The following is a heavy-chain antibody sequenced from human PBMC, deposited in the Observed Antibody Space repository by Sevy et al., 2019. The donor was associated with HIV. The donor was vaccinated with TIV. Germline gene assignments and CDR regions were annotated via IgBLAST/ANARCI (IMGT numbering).Heavy chain of an antibody. D-gene: IGHD6-19*01. CDR2: IYYTGKT. CDR1: GGSISPYY. CDR3: ARRLSSDFDS. V-gene: IGHV4-59*08. Sequence: SETLSLTCYVSGGSISPYYWSWIRQSPGKGLEWIGYIYYTGKTNSKPSLKGRVTISLDTSKNQVSLKLTSVTAADTAVYYCARRLSSDFDSWGQGTLVTVSS. J-gene: IGHJ4*02.